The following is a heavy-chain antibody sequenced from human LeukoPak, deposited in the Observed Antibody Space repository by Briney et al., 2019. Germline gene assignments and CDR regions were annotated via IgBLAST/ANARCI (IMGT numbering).Heavy chain of an antibody. V-gene: IGHV4-4*07. D-gene: IGHD7-27*01. Sequence: PSETLSLTCTVSGGSISSYYWSWIRQPAGKGLEWIGRIYTSGSTNYNPSLKSRVTMSVDTSKNQFSLKLNSVTAADTAVYYCARLLGPASFYNWFDPWGQGTLVTVSS. J-gene: IGHJ5*02. CDR3: ARLLGPASFYNWFDP. CDR2: IYTSGST. CDR1: GGSISSYY.